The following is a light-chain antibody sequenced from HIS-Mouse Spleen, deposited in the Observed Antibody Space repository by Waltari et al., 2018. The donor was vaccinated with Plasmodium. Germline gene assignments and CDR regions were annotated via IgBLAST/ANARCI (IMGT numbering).Light chain of an antibody. J-gene: IGLJ2*01. CDR2: QDS. CDR1: KLGDKY. Sequence: SYELTQPPSVSVSPGQTASITCSGDKLGDKYACWYQQKPGQSPCLVIYQDSKRPSGIPERFSGSNSGNTATLTISGTQAMDEADYYCQAWDSSTVVFGGGTKLTVL. CDR3: QAWDSSTVV. V-gene: IGLV3-1*01.